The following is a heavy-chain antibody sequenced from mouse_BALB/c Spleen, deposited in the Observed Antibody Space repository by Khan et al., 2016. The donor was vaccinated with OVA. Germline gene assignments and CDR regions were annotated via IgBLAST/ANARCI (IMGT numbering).Heavy chain of an antibody. V-gene: IGHV1S136*01. CDR2: INPYNAGT. J-gene: IGHJ3*01. CDR1: GYTFTNYV. Sequence: VQLQQSGPELVEPGASVKMSCKASGYTFTNYVMHWVKQKPGQGLEWIGYINPYNAGTRYNEKFKGKATLTSDISSTTAYMELSSLTSEDSAVYVCAREASSWDFSFPYWGQGTLVTVSA. CDR3: AREASSWDFSFPY. D-gene: IGHD4-1*01.